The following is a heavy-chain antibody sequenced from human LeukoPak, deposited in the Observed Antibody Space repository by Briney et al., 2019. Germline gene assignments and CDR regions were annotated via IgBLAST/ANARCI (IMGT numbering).Heavy chain of an antibody. CDR2: IRPSNGDT. CDR1: GYTFTSHG. V-gene: IGHV1-18*01. Sequence: ASVKVSCKTSGYTFTSHGISWLRQAPGQGLEWMGWIRPSNGDTKYAKKVQGRLSMTTDTYTTTAYMELRSLRSDDTAVYYCARDWPTVIADYWGQGTLVTVSS. D-gene: IGHD4-11*01. J-gene: IGHJ4*02. CDR3: ARDWPTVIADY.